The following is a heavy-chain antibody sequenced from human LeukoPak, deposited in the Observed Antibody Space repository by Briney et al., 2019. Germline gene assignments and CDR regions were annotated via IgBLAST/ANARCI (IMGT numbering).Heavy chain of an antibody. CDR3: ARRGYCSSTSCYVFDY. V-gene: IGHV4-59*08. D-gene: IGHD2-2*01. CDR1: GGSISSYY. CDR2: VYYSGST. Sequence: SETLSLTCTVSGGSISSYYWSWIRQPPGKGLEWIGYVYYSGSTNYDPSLKSRVAISVDTSKNQFSLKLSSVTAADTAVYYCARRGYCSSTSCYVFDYWGQGTLVTVSS. J-gene: IGHJ4*02.